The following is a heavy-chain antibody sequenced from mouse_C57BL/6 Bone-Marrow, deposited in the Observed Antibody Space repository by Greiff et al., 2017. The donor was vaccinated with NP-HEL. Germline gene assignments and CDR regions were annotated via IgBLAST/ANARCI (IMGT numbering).Heavy chain of an antibody. D-gene: IGHD2-5*01. CDR2: IYPRSGNT. Sequence: QVQLQQSGAELARPGASVKLSCKASGYTFTSYGISWVKQRPGQGLEWIGEIYPRSGNTYYNEKFKGKATLTADKSSSTAYMELRSLTSEDSAVYFCARRGYYSNYAWFAYWGRGTLVTVSA. V-gene: IGHV1-81*01. CDR3: ARRGYYSNYAWFAY. CDR1: GYTFTSYG. J-gene: IGHJ3*01.